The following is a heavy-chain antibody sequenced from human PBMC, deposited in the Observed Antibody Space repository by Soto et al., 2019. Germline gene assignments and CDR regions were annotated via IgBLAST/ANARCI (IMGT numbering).Heavy chain of an antibody. D-gene: IGHD5-12*01. Sequence: SVKVSCKASGGTFSSYAISWVRQAPGQGLEWMGGIIPIFGTANYAQKFQGRVTITADESTSTAYMELSSLRSEDTAVYHCAREGSGYLSNWFDPWGQGTLVTVSS. CDR1: GGTFSSYA. CDR3: AREGSGYLSNWFDP. V-gene: IGHV1-69*13. J-gene: IGHJ5*02. CDR2: IIPIFGTA.